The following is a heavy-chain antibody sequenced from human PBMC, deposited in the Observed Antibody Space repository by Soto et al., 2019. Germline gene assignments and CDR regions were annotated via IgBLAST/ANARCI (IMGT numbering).Heavy chain of an antibody. CDR1: GYTFTSYG. D-gene: IGHD2-2*01. Sequence: ASVKVSCKASGYTFTSYGISWVRQAPGQGLEWMGWISAYNGNTNYAQKLQGRVTMTTDTSTSTAYMELRSLRSDDTAVYYCAREVLDTVVVPAANRFDYWGQGTLVTVSS. J-gene: IGHJ4*02. V-gene: IGHV1-18*01. CDR3: AREVLDTVVVPAANRFDY. CDR2: ISAYNGNT.